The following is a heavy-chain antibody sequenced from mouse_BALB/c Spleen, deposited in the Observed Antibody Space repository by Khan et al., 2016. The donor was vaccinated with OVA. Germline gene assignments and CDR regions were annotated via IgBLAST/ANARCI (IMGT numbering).Heavy chain of an antibody. D-gene: IGHD1-1*01. V-gene: IGHV1S41*01. J-gene: IGHJ4*01. Sequence: DLVKPGASVKLSCKASGYTFTSYWINWIKQRPGQGLEWIGRIGPGSSNAYYNDMFNGKATLTVDTSSNTAYIQLSSLSSEDSAVYFCARENYYGRGCYAMDYWGQGASVTVSA. CDR1: GYTFTSYW. CDR2: IGPGSSNA. CDR3: ARENYYGRGCYAMDY.